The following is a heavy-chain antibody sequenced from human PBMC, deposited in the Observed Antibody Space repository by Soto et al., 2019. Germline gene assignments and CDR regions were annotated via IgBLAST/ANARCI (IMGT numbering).Heavy chain of an antibody. CDR3: ATGRVYFGSEC. V-gene: IGHV4-59*01. CDR1: GGSITSYY. J-gene: IGHJ4*02. D-gene: IGHD3-10*01. Sequence: QVQLQESGPGLVKPLETLSLTCTVPGGSITSYYWNWVRQPPGKGLGWIGYISYNGNINYNPSLQSRLTISLDTSKNQLSLRLSSVTAAETAVYYCATGRVYFGSECWGQGTLVTVSS. CDR2: ISYNGNI.